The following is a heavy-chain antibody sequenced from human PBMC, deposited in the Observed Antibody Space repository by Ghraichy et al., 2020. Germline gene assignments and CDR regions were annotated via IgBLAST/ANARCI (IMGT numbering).Heavy chain of an antibody. CDR2: ISGSGGST. V-gene: IGHV3-23*01. J-gene: IGHJ4*02. Sequence: GGSLRLSCAASGFTFSSYAMTWVRQAPGKGLEWVSVISGSGGSTYYADSVKGRFTISRDNSKHTLYLQMNSLRAEDTAVYYCAKYVFTRSRPLYCFDYWGQGTLVTVSS. D-gene: IGHD3-10*02. CDR1: GFTFSSYA. CDR3: AKYVFTRSRPLYCFDY.